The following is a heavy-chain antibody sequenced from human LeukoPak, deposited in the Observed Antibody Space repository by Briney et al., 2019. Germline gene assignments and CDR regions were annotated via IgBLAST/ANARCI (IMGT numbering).Heavy chain of an antibody. D-gene: IGHD3-22*01. CDR2: ISSSGSTI. V-gene: IGHV3-48*03. J-gene: IGHJ4*02. CDR1: GFTFSSYE. CDR3: ARSLYYYDSSGYDY. Sequence: GRSLRLSCAASGFTFSSYEMNWVRQAPGKGLEWVSYISSSGSTIYYADSVKGRFTISRDNAKNSLYLQTNSLRAEDTAVYYCARSLYYYDSSGYDYWGQGTLVTVSS.